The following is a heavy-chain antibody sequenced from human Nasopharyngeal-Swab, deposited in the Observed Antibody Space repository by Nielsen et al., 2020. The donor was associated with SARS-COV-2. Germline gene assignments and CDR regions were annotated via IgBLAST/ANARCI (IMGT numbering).Heavy chain of an antibody. V-gene: IGHV3-30*18. CDR2: LSNDGGDK. D-gene: IGHD6-13*01. J-gene: IGHJ4*02. Sequence: GESLKISCAASGFTFSRYGMHWVRQVPGKGLEWVAVLSNDGGDKYYADSVKGRFTISRGNSKNTLYLQMNSLRPEDTAVYYCAKDGEVAAARYYFDYWGQGTLVTVSS. CDR1: GFTFSRYG. CDR3: AKDGEVAAARYYFDY.